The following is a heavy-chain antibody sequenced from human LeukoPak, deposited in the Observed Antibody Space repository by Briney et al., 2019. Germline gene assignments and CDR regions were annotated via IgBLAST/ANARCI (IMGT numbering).Heavy chain of an antibody. D-gene: IGHD5-18*01. CDR3: AKETRGYSYGYADY. J-gene: IGHJ4*02. V-gene: IGHV3-23*01. Sequence: GSLRLSCAASGFTFSSYAMSWVRQAPGKGPEWVSAISGSGGSTYYADSVKGRFTISRDNSKNKLYLQMNSLRAEDTAVYYCAKETRGYSYGYADYWGQGTLVTVSS. CDR2: ISGSGGST. CDR1: GFTFSSYA.